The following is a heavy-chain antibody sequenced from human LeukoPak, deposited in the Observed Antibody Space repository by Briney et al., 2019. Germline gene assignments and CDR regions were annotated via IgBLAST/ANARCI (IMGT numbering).Heavy chain of an antibody. J-gene: IGHJ2*01. D-gene: IGHD2-2*01. Sequence: SETLSLTCAVYGGSLSGYHWSWIRRSPGKGLEWIGEINQSGRTNYSPSLKSRVTISLDTSKTQFSLRLTSVTAAETADYYCARVVVPAAVGFLRSPRRWYFDLWGGGTRVSVSS. V-gene: IGHV4-34*01. CDR3: ARVVVPAAVGFLRSPRRWYFDL. CDR1: GGSLSGYH. CDR2: INQSGRT.